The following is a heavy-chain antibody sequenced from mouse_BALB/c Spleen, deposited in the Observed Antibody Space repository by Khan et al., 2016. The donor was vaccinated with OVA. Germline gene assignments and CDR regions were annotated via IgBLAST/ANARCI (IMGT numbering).Heavy chain of an antibody. J-gene: IGHJ3*01. CDR3: ARSTYKYAFAY. CDR2: MIYSGYT. CDR1: GDSITSGF. Sequence: EVQLQESGPSLVQPSQTLSLTCSVTGDSITSGFWSWFRKFPGNKLEYMGYMIYSGYTYYNPSLKGRFSITRHTSKNQYYLQLNSVTTEDTATYYCARSTYKYAFAYWGQGALVTVSA. D-gene: IGHD1-3*01. V-gene: IGHV3-8*02.